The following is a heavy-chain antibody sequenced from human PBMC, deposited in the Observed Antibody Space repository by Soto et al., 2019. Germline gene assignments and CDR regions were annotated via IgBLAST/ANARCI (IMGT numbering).Heavy chain of an antibody. CDR3: ARGSAGSESVVVVPAIDFYSFDT. D-gene: IGHD2-15*01. V-gene: IGHV3-33*01. J-gene: IGHJ4*02. CDR2: IWYDGDKK. CDR1: GFTLSSYG. Sequence: QVQLVESGGGVVQPGRSLRLSWAASGFTLSSYGMHWVRQAPGKGLEWVAVIWYDGDKKYYADSVKVRFTISRDESKNTVYLHMSSLRGEDTGVYYCARGSAGSESVVVVPAIDFYSFDTWGQGTLVSVSS.